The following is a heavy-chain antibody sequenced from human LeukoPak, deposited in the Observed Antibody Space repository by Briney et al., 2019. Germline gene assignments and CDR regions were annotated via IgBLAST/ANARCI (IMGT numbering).Heavy chain of an antibody. V-gene: IGHV3-23*01. CDR3: ATSPDIVATIPWFDP. CDR1: GGSISSSSYY. J-gene: IGHJ5*02. D-gene: IGHD5-12*01. CDR2: ISGSGGST. Sequence: PSETLSLTCTVSGGSISSSSYYWGWIRQPPGKGLEWVPAISGSGGSTYYADSVKGRFTISRDNSKNTLYLQMNSLRAEDTAVYYCATSPDIVATIPWFDPWGQGTLVTVSS.